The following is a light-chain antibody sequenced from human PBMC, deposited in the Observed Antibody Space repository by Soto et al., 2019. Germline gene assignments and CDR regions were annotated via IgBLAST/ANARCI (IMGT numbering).Light chain of an antibody. CDR2: AAS. Sequence: DIQMTQSPSSLSASVGDRVTITCRASRDITDYLAWYQQKPGQVPKLLIYAASTLQSGVPSRFTASGSGTDFTLTITGLRTEDFATYFCQNYDSAPWTFGQGTKVEF. V-gene: IGKV1-27*01. CDR3: QNYDSAPWT. CDR1: RDITDY. J-gene: IGKJ1*01.